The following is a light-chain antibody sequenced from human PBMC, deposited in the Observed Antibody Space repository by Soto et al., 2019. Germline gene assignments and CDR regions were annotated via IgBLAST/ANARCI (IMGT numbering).Light chain of an antibody. CDR3: KKVNSSPTT. V-gene: IGKV1-12*01. CDR2: AAS. CDR1: QGISSW. J-gene: IGKJ5*01. Sequence: DIQMTQSPSSVSASVGDRVTITCRASQGISSWLAWYQKKPGKAPNLLIYAASSLQSGVPSRFSGSESGTDFILTISSLQPEDCAIYFFKKVNSSPTTSGEGTRLEIK.